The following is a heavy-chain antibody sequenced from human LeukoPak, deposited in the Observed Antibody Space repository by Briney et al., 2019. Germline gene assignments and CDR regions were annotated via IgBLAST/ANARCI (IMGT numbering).Heavy chain of an antibody. J-gene: IGHJ3*02. CDR2: ISSSSSYI. Sequence: PGGSLRLSCAASGFTFSSYSMNWVRQAPGKGLEWVSSISSSSSYIYYADSVKGRFTISRDNAKNSLCLQMNGLRAEDTAVYYCARVTLKGDAFDIWGQGTMVTVSS. CDR3: ARVTLKGDAFDI. D-gene: IGHD2-21*02. CDR1: GFTFSSYS. V-gene: IGHV3-21*01.